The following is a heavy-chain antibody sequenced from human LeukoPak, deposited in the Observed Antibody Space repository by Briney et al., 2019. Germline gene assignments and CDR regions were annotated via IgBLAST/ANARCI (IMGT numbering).Heavy chain of an antibody. CDR2: IRSKAYGGTT. D-gene: IGHD4-11*01. CDR3: TRPSTRGSRLQDY. J-gene: IGHJ4*02. Sequence: PGGPLRLSCTASGFTFGDYAMSGVRQAPGKGLEWVGFIRSKAYGGTTEYAASVKGRFTISRDDSKSIAYLQMNSLKTEDTAVYYCTRPSTRGSRLQDYWGQGTLVTVSS. V-gene: IGHV3-49*04. CDR1: GFTFGDYA.